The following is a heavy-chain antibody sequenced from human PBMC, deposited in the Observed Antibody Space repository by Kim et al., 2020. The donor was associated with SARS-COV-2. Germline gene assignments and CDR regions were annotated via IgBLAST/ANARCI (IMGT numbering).Heavy chain of an antibody. J-gene: IGHJ3*02. CDR2: INPNSGGT. D-gene: IGHD3-10*01. CDR1: GYTFTGYY. Sequence: ASVKVSCKASGYTFTGYYMHWVRQAPGQGLEWMGRINPNSGGTNYAQKFQGRVTMTRDTSISTAYMELSRLRSDDTAVYYCARVVRGVHDAFDIWGQGTMVTVSS. CDR3: ARVVRGVHDAFDI. V-gene: IGHV1-2*06.